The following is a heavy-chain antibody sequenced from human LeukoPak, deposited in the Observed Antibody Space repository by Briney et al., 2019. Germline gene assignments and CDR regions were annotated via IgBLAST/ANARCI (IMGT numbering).Heavy chain of an antibody. CDR2: IYSGGST. V-gene: IGHV3-53*01. CDR1: GFTVSSNY. D-gene: IGHD6-13*01. J-gene: IGHJ5*02. CDR3: ARGGGSWYGYNWFDP. Sequence: GGSLRLSCAASGFTVSSNYMSWVRQAPGKGLEWVSVIYSGGSTYYADSVKGRSTISRDNSKNTLYLQMNSLRAEDTAVYYCARGGGSWYGYNWFDPWGQGTLVTVSS.